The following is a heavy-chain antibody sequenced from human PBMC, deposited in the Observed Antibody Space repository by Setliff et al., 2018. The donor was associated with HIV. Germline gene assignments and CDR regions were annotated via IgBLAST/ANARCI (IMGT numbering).Heavy chain of an antibody. D-gene: IGHD1-26*01. CDR3: ATDCAVVGGTGSLDS. V-gene: IGHV3-7*05. CDR1: GFAFSFYA. J-gene: IGHJ6*04. Sequence: GGSLRLSCAASGFAFSFYAMNWVRQAPGKGLEWVANIKQDGSEKNYMDSVKGRFTISRDNAKNSLYLQMNSLRVEDTAVYYCATDCAVVGGTGSLDSWGKGNTVTVSS. CDR2: IKQDGSEK.